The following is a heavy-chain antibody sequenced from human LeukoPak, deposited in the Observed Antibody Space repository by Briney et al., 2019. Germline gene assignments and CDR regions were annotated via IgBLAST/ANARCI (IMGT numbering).Heavy chain of an antibody. V-gene: IGHV3-33*01. Sequence: GGSLRLSCAASGFTFSSYSMHRVRQAPGKGLEWVAVIWYDGSNKYYADSVKGQFTISRDNSKNTLYLQMNSLRAEDTAVYYCARDYYYGSRGGNWFDPWGQGTLVTVSS. D-gene: IGHD3-10*01. CDR1: GFTFSSYS. CDR2: IWYDGSNK. CDR3: ARDYYYGSRGGNWFDP. J-gene: IGHJ5*02.